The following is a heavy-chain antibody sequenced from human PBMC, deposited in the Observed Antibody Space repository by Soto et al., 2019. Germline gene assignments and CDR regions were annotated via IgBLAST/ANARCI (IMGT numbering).Heavy chain of an antibody. CDR3: ARSGNSYATGYFDS. D-gene: IGHD3-16*01. J-gene: IGHJ4*02. CDR2: IYHSGST. CDR1: GGSISSGGYS. V-gene: IGHV4-30-2*02. Sequence: SETLSLTCAVSGGSISSGGYSWSWIRQPPGKGLEWIGYIYHSGSTYYNPSLKSRVTISVDTSKNRFSLNLNSVTAADTAVYYCARSGNSYATGYFDSWGKGTLVTVSS.